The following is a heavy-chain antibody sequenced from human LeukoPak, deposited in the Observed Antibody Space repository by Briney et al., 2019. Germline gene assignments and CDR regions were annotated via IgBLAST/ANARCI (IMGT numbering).Heavy chain of an antibody. CDR2: IYSGGST. J-gene: IGHJ4*02. CDR1: GFTVSSNY. V-gene: IGHV3-53*05. CDR3: AREDWGQGSGSSPFDY. D-gene: IGHD3-10*01. Sequence: GGSLRLSCAASGFTVSSNYMSWVRQAPGKGLEWVSVIYSGGSTYYADSVKGRFTISRDNSKNTLYLQMNSLRAEDTAVYYCAREDWGQGSGSSPFDYWGQGTLVTVSS.